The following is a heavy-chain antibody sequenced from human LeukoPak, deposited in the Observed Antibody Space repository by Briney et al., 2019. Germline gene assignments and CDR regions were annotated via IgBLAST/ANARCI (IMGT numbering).Heavy chain of an antibody. CDR3: ARDLSSSSLDY. V-gene: IGHV3-21*01. CDR1: GFTFSSYT. Sequence: PGGSLRLSCAASGFTFSSYTMNWVRQAPGKGLEWVSSISIGGDYIYYADSVTGRFTISRDNAKNSLFLQMNSLRTEDTAVYYCARDLSSSSLDYWGQGTLVTVSS. D-gene: IGHD6-6*01. CDR2: ISIGGDYI. J-gene: IGHJ4*02.